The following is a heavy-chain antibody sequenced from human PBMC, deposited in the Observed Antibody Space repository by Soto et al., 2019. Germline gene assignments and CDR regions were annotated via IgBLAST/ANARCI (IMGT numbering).Heavy chain of an antibody. CDR3: ASGGGYYDSSGYYLSLDY. V-gene: IGHV4-59*01. Sequence: SETLSLTCTVSGGSISSYYWIWIRQPPGKGLEWIGYIYYSGSTNYNPSLKSRVTISVDTSKNQFSLKLSSVTAADTAVYYCASGGGYYDSSGYYLSLDYWGQGTLVTVSS. CDR2: IYYSGST. J-gene: IGHJ4*02. CDR1: GGSISSYY. D-gene: IGHD3-22*01.